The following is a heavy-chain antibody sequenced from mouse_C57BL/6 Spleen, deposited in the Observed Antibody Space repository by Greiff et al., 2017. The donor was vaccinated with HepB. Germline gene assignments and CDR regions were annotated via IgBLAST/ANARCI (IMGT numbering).Heavy chain of an antibody. CDR2: IYPGDGDT. Sequence: VQLQQSGPELVKPGASVKISCKASGYAFSSSWMNWVKQRPGKGLEWIGRIYPGDGDTNYNGKFKGKATLTADKSSSTAYMQLSSLTSEDSAVYFSARGGPFAYWGQGTLVTVSA. J-gene: IGHJ3*01. CDR3: ARGGPFAY. V-gene: IGHV1-82*01. CDR1: GYAFSSSW.